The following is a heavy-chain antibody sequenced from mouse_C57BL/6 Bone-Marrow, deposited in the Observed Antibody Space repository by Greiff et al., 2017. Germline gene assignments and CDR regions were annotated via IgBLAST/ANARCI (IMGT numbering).Heavy chain of an antibody. J-gene: IGHJ3*01. D-gene: IGHD2-2*01. Sequence: VKVVESGPELVKPGAPVKISCKASGYAFSSSWMNWVKQRPGKGLEWIGRIYPGDGDTNNTGKFKGKATLTADKSSSTTYMQLSSLTSEDSAVYFCARGGYDAWFAYGGHETLVSVSA. CDR1: GYAFSSSW. CDR2: IYPGDGDT. CDR3: ARGGYDAWFAY. V-gene: IGHV1-82*01.